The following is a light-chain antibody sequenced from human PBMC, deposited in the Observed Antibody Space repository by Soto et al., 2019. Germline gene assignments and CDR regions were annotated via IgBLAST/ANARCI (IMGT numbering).Light chain of an antibody. V-gene: IGKV3-20*01. CDR2: GAS. CDR3: QLPALT. J-gene: IGKJ4*01. Sequence: EIVLTQSPATLSLSPGERATLSCRASQSVSSSYLAWYQQKPGHAPRLLIYGASSRATGIPGRFGGSGCATNFTLTITGLEAVDFGVYYCQLPALTFGRGTKVEIK. CDR1: QSVSSSY.